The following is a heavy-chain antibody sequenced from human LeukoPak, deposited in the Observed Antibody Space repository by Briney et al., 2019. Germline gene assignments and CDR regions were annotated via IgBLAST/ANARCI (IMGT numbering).Heavy chain of an antibody. Sequence: SETLSLTCTVSGXSISSYYWSWIRQPPGKGLECIGYIYYSGSTNYNPSLKSRVTISVDTSKNQFSLKLSSVTAADTAVYYCARTSYDYVWGSYRYTAFDYWGQGTLVTVSS. CDR1: GXSISSYY. V-gene: IGHV4-59*08. D-gene: IGHD3-16*02. J-gene: IGHJ4*02. CDR2: IYYSGST. CDR3: ARTSYDYVWGSYRYTAFDY.